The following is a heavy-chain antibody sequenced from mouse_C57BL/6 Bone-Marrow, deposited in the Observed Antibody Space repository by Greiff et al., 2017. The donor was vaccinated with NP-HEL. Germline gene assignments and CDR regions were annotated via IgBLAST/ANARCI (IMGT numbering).Heavy chain of an antibody. V-gene: IGHV1-52*01. CDR1: GYTFTSYW. D-gene: IGHD3-2*02. CDR2: IDPSDSET. CDR3: ARGGSGFPYYAMDY. J-gene: IGHJ4*01. Sequence: QVQLQQPGAELVRPGSSVKLSCKASGYTFTSYWMHWVKQRPIQGLEWIGNIDPSDSETHYNQKFKDKATLTVDKSSSTAYMQLSSLTSEDSAVYYCARGGSGFPYYAMDYWGQGTSVTASS.